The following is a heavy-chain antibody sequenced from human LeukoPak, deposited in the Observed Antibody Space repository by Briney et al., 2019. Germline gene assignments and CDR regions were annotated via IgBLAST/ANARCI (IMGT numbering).Heavy chain of an antibody. J-gene: IGHJ4*02. Sequence: SETLSLTCTVSGYSITTGYFWAWIRQPPRKGLEWIGRISHVTVTYYSPSLKTRVTMSLDTSKNQFSVTLNSVTAADTAVYYCARDHDVWVAPYFDYWGQGNLVSVSP. D-gene: IGHD5-12*01. CDR1: GYSITTGYF. CDR2: ISHVTVT. CDR3: ARDHDVWVAPYFDY. V-gene: IGHV4-38-2*02.